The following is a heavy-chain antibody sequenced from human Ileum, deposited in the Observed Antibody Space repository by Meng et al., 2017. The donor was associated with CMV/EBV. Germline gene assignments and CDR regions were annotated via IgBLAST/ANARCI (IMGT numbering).Heavy chain of an antibody. J-gene: IGHJ6*02. D-gene: IGHD5-18*01. CDR3: ARVGIHHYGMDV. CDR1: GGSISRSTYY. V-gene: IGHV4-39*07. Sequence: SETLSRTCTVSGGSISRSTYYWGWIRQPPGKGLEWIGSISYSGSTYYSPSLKSRVTIPIDTSKNQFSLNVRSMTAADTAAYYCARVGIHHYGMDVWGQGTPVTVSS. CDR2: ISYSGST.